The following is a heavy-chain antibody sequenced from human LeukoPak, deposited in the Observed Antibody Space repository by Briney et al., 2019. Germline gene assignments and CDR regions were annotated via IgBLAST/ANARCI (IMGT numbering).Heavy chain of an antibody. D-gene: IGHD3-22*01. CDR2: IRYDGTNK. CDR1: GFTFSIYG. CDR3: ARDPGSDDSSGFDPPSNY. V-gene: IGHV3-30*02. J-gene: IGHJ4*02. Sequence: PGGSLRLSCAASGFTFSIYGMQWVRRAPGKGLEWMGFIRYDGTNKYYADSVKGRFTISRDNAKNSLYLQMNSLRAEDTAVYYCARDPGSDDSSGFDPPSNYWGQGTLVTVSS.